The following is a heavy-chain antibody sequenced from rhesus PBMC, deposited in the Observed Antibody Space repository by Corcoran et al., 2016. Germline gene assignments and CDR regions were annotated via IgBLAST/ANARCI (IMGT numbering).Heavy chain of an antibody. Sequence: QVQLQESGPGVVKPSETLSLTCAVSGYSISSGYDWIWIRQPPGKGLEWIGYIYGSSGSTNYNPSLKNRVTISKDTSKNQFSLKLSSVTAADTAVYYCARDRTTVGYFDYWGQGVLVTVSS. D-gene: IGHD4-29*01. CDR3: ARDRTTVGYFDY. V-gene: IGHV4-76*01. J-gene: IGHJ4*01. CDR1: GYSISSGYD. CDR2: IYGSSGST.